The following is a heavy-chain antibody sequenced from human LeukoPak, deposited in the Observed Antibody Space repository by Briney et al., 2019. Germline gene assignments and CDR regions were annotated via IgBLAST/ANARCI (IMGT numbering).Heavy chain of an antibody. CDR3: ARDEGGSFPFDY. J-gene: IGHJ4*02. CDR2: ISGSGGST. Sequence: GGSLRLSCAASGFTFSTYGMSWVRQAPGKGLEWVSAISGSGGSTYYADSVKGRFTISRDNAKNSLYLQMNSLRAEDTAVYYCARDEGGSFPFDYWGQGTLVTVSS. V-gene: IGHV3-23*01. D-gene: IGHD1-26*01. CDR1: GFTFSTYG.